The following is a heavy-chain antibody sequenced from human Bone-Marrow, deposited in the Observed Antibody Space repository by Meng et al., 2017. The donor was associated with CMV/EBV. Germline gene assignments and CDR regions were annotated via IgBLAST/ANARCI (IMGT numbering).Heavy chain of an antibody. CDR2: IFYSGST. V-gene: IGHV4-39*01. CDR3: ARNSGYDSYFDY. J-gene: IGHJ4*02. Sequence: SETLSLTCTVSGGSISSSTYYWAWIRQPPGKGLEWIGYIFYSGSTYYNSSLKSRVTISVDTSKNQFSLKLSSVTAADTAVYYCARNSGYDSYFDYWGQRTLVTVSS. D-gene: IGHD5-12*01. CDR1: GGSISSSTYY.